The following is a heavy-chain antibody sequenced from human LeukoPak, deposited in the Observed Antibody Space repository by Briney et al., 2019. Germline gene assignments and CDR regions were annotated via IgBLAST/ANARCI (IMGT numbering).Heavy chain of an antibody. V-gene: IGHV4-30-4*08. CDR1: GGSISSGDYY. CDR3: ARAQSMTTVYYYYYYYMDV. J-gene: IGHJ6*03. Sequence: PSQTLSLTCTVSGGSISSGDYYWSWIRQPPGKGLEWIGYIYYSGSTYYNPSPKSRVTISVDTSKNQFSLKLSSVTAADTAVYYCARAQSMTTVYYYYYYYMDVWGKGTTVTVSS. CDR2: IYYSGST. D-gene: IGHD4-11*01.